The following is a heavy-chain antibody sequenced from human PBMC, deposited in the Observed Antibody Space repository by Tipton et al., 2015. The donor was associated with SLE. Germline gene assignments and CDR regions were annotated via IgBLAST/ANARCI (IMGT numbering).Heavy chain of an antibody. CDR3: ARRQVAGIDY. D-gene: IGHD6-19*01. CDR1: GYSMSTDSW. J-gene: IGHJ4*02. CDR2: IYLSGNT. V-gene: IGHV4-38-2*01. Sequence: TLSLTCAIYGYSMSTDSWWGWIRQPPGTGLEWIGSIYLSGNTYYNPSLKSRATISLDTSKNQFSQKLNSVTAADTAVYYCARRQVAGIDYWGQETLVTFSS.